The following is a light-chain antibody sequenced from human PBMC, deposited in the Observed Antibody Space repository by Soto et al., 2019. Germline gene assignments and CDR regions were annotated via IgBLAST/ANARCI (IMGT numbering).Light chain of an antibody. J-gene: IGKJ1*01. Sequence: RASQSVSSNLAWYQQKRGQAPRLLIWGASIRATGLPDRFSGGGSGTDFTLTISRPEAEDFAVYYCQQYGSSPGTFGQGTKVDI. V-gene: IGKV3-20*01. CDR1: QSVSSN. CDR2: GAS. CDR3: QQYGSSPGT.